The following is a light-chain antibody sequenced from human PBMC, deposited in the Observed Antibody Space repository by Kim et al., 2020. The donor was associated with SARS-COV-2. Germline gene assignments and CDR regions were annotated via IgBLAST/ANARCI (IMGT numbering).Light chain of an antibody. J-gene: IGKJ1*01. CDR3: QQYYSTPPT. CDR2: WAS. CDR1: QSVLYSSNNKNY. Sequence: ATINCKSRQSVLYSSNNKNYLAWYQQKPGQPPKLLIYWASTRESGVPDRFSGSGSETDFTLTISSLQAEDVAVYYCQQYYSTPPTFGQGTKVDIK. V-gene: IGKV4-1*01.